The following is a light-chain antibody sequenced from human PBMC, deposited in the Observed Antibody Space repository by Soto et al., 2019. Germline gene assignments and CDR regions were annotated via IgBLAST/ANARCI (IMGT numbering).Light chain of an antibody. J-gene: IGKJ1*01. CDR1: QNINNC. Sequence: EIQMTQSPPSLSASVVDGVTITCRTSQNINNCLNWYQQRPGKAPKLLIYGASSLQSGVPLRFSGSGSGTDFTLTISSLQPEDSATYYCQESYSPFWGTCSQGTKVDIK. V-gene: IGKV1-39*01. CDR3: QESYSPFWGT. CDR2: GAS.